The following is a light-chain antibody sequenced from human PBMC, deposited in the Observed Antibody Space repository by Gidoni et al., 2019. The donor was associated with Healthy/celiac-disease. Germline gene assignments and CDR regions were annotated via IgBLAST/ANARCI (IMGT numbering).Light chain of an antibody. V-gene: IGKV3-20*01. Sequence: EIVLTQSPGTLSLSPGERATLSCRASQSVSSSYLAWYQQKPGQAPRLLIYGASSRATGIPDRFSGSGSGTDFTLTISRLEPEDFAVYYCQQYGSSPRLTFGQXTRLEIK. J-gene: IGKJ5*01. CDR3: QQYGSSPRLT. CDR2: GAS. CDR1: QSVSSSY.